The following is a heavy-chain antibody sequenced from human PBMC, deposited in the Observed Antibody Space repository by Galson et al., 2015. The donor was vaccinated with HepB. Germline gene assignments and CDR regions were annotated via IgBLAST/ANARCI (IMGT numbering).Heavy chain of an antibody. CDR1: GFTFNSYA. CDR3: ARDRFRSYDFLTGGVTGYYFDY. CDR2: ISGSGGST. J-gene: IGHJ4*02. V-gene: IGHV3-23*02. Sequence: SLRLSCAASGFTFNSYATSWVRQAPGKGLEWVSTISGSGGSTFYGDSVKGRLILSRDNSKKTLYLQMNSLRAGDTAVYYCARDRFRSYDFLTGGVTGYYFDYWGQGTLVTVSS. D-gene: IGHD3-9*01.